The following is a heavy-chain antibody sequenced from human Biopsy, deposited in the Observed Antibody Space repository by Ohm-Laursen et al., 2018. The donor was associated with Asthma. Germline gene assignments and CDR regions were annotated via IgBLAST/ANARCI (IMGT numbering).Heavy chain of an antibody. V-gene: IGHV3-30-3*01. Sequence: RSLRLSCAASGFTFRSYAMHWVRQAPGKGLEWVALISSDGHNKYYKDSVKGRFTISRDNSKLRLYLEINSLRVEDSAVYYCARESGQDSGGTGAFDIWGQGTKVAVSS. J-gene: IGHJ3*02. CDR1: GFTFRSYA. CDR3: ARESGQDSGGTGAFDI. CDR2: ISSDGHNK. D-gene: IGHD4-23*01.